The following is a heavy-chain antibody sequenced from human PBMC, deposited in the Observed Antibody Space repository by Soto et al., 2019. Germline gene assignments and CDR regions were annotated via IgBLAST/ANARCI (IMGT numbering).Heavy chain of an antibody. CDR3: AKGEGVSWDFYYGMDV. CDR2: IGASGGST. D-gene: IGHD3-10*01. V-gene: IGHV3-23*01. J-gene: IGHJ6*02. Sequence: EVKLLESGGGLVKPGGSLRLSCAASGFTFSSYVMTWVRHTPRRGLEWVSSIGASGGSTYYADSVKGRFTISRDTSKNTMFLQMNSLRVDDTAVYYCAKGEGVSWDFYYGMDVWGQGTTITVSS. CDR1: GFTFSSYV.